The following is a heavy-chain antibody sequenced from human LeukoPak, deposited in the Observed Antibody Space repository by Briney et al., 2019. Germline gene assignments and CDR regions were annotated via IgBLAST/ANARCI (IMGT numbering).Heavy chain of an antibody. CDR1: GYTFTTYD. V-gene: IGHV1-8*01. J-gene: IGHJ4*02. D-gene: IGHD3-3*01. CDR3: ARQDDFWSGYTDY. Sequence: GASVKVSCKASGYTFTTYDINWVRQATGQGLEWMGWMNPNSGNTGYVQKFQGRVTITRNTSISTAYMELSSLRSEDTAVYYCARQDDFWSGYTDYWGQGTLVTVSS. CDR2: MNPNSGNT.